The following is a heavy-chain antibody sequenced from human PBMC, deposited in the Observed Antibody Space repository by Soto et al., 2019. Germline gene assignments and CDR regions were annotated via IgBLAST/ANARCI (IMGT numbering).Heavy chain of an antibody. J-gene: IGHJ4*02. CDR2: IYWEDDK. V-gene: IGHV2-5*02. D-gene: IGHD2-15*01. Sequence: QITLKESGPTLVKPTQTLTLTCTFSGFSLSTSGVGVGWIRQPPGKALEWLALIYWEDDKRYSPSLKSRLTITKDTSKNRVVLTKTNMDHVDTAAYYCAHRPSYCSGGSCYSGFDYWGQGTLVSVYS. CDR1: GFSLSTSGVG. CDR3: AHRPSYCSGGSCYSGFDY.